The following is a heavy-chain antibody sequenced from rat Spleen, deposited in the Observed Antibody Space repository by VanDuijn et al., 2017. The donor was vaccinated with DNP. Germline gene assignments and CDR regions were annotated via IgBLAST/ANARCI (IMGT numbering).Heavy chain of an antibody. CDR3: ARRNGGLDY. V-gene: IGHV2S8*01. J-gene: IGHJ2*01. Sequence: QVQLRESGPGLVQPSQTLSLTCTVSGFSLASFGVSWVRQPPGKGLEWIAVISSGGSTYYNSALRSRLSITRDTSKSQVLLKVNSLQTEDTAMYFCARRNGGLDYWGQGVMVTVSS. CDR1: GFSLASFG. CDR2: ISSGGST. D-gene: IGHD1-11*01.